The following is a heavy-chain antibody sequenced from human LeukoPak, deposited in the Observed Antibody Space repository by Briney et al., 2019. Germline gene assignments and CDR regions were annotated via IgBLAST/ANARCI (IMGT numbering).Heavy chain of an antibody. D-gene: IGHD4-17*01. Sequence: KSSQTLSLTCTVSGVSISSSSYYWGWIRQPPGKGLEWIGSIYYSGSTYYNPSLKSRVTISVDTSMNQFSLKLSSVTAADTAVYYCARVGAGTTVLGYWGQGTLVTVSS. J-gene: IGHJ4*02. CDR2: IYYSGST. CDR1: GVSISSSSYY. V-gene: IGHV4-39*07. CDR3: ARVGAGTTVLGY.